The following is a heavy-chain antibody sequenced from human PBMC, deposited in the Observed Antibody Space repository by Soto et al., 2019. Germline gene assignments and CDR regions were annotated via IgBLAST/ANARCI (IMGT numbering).Heavy chain of an antibody. V-gene: IGHV1-69*13. Sequence: SVKVSCKRSGGSFSNYAISWVRLAPGQGLEWMGGIIPIFATANYAQKFQGRVTITADASTHTAYMELNSLRSEDTAVYYCARDAFYYDGPTGVYYFDYWGQGTLVTVSS. J-gene: IGHJ4*02. CDR2: IIPIFATA. D-gene: IGHD3-22*01. CDR1: GGSFSNYA. CDR3: ARDAFYYDGPTGVYYFDY.